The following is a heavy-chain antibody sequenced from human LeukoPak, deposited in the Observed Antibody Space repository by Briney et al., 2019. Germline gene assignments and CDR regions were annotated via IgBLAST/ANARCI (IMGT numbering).Heavy chain of an antibody. CDR3: ARVRAYYGSGSSPIDY. D-gene: IGHD3-10*01. J-gene: IGHJ4*02. CDR1: GGSISSYY. CDR2: IYYSGST. Sequence: KPSETLSLTCTVSGGSISSYYWSWLRQPPGKGLEWIGYIYYSGSTNYNPSLNSRVTISVDTSKNQFSLKLNSVTAADTAVYYCARVRAYYGSGSSPIDYWGQGTLVTVSS. V-gene: IGHV4-59*08.